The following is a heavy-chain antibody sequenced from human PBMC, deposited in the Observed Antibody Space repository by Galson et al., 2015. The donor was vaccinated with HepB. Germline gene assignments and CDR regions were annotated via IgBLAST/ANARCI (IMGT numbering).Heavy chain of an antibody. CDR2: IQPGGSND. CDR3: AKAFHYGMDV. CDR1: GFTFKIYG. J-gene: IGHJ6*02. V-gene: IGHV3-30*02. Sequence: SLRLSCAASGFTFKIYGMHWVRQAPGKGLEWVAFIQPGGSNDFYADSVRGRFTISRDDSKDTVFLQMNSLRPDDTAVYYCAKAFHYGMDVWGQGTTVTVSS.